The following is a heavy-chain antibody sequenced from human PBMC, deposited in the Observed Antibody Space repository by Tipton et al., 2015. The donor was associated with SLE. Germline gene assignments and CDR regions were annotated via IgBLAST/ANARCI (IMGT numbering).Heavy chain of an antibody. Sequence: TLSLTCNVSGGSISNLYWSWIRQPPGKPLEWIGYVYYGGSTKYNPSLKSRVTISVDTSKNQFSLKLTSVTAADTAVYYCARYSASDGLDVWGQGTTVIVPS. D-gene: IGHD1-26*01. CDR3: ARYSASDGLDV. CDR2: VYYGGST. J-gene: IGHJ6*02. CDR1: GGSISNLY. V-gene: IGHV4-59*11.